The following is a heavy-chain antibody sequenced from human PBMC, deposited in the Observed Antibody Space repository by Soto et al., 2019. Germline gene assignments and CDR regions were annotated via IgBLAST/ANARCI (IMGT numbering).Heavy chain of an antibody. V-gene: IGHV1-8*01. CDR2: MNPNSGDT. CDR1: GYTFTSYD. CDR3: ARGPRNCGVDY. J-gene: IGHJ4*02. Sequence: QVQLVQSGAEVKKPGASVKVSCKAAGYTFTSYDINWMRQATGQGFEWMGWMNPNSGDTGYAQKFQGRVTMTRDTSIRSTFMELSSLRSEDTAVYYRARGPRNCGVDYWGQGTPVTVSS. D-gene: IGHD7-27*01.